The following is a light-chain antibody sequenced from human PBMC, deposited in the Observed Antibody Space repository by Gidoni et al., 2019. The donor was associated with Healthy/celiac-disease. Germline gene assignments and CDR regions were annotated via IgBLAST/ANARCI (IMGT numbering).Light chain of an antibody. CDR3: NSRNSSGNHVV. V-gene: IGLV3-19*01. J-gene: IGLJ2*01. CDR2: GKN. Sequence: TQDPAVSVAFGQTVRITCQGDSLRSYYASWYQQKPGQAPVLVIYGKNNRPSGIQDRFSGSSSGNTASLTITGAQADDEADYYCNSRNSSGNHVVFGGGTKLTVL. CDR1: SLRSYY.